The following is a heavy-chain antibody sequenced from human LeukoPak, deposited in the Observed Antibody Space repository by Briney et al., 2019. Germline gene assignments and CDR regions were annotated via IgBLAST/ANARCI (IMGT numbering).Heavy chain of an antibody. D-gene: IGHD4-11*01. V-gene: IGHV4-39*01. CDR2: INHSGST. Sequence: PSETLSLTCTVSGGSISSSSYYWSWLRQPPGKGLEWIGEINHSGSTNYNPSLKSRVTISVDTSKNQCSLKLSSVTAADTAVYYCARHNLTDYLRDSATTLFDYWGQGTLVTVSS. J-gene: IGHJ4*02. CDR3: ARHNLTDYLRDSATTLFDY. CDR1: GGSISSSSYY.